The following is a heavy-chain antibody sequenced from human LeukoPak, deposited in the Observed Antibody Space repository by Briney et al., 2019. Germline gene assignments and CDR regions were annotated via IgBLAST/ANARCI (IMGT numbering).Heavy chain of an antibody. CDR3: AKIWFGELSHFDY. CDR1: GFTFSSYA. CDR2: ISGSGGST. J-gene: IGHJ4*02. Sequence: GGSLRLSCAASGFTFSSYAMSWVRQAPGRGLGWVSTISGSGGSTYYTDSVKGRFTISRDNSKNTLHLQMNSLRAEDTAVYYCAKIWFGELSHFDYWGQGTLVTVSS. V-gene: IGHV3-23*01. D-gene: IGHD3-10*01.